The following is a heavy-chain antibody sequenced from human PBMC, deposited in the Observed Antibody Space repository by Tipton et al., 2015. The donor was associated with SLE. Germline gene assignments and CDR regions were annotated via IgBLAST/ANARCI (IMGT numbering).Heavy chain of an antibody. CDR1: GDSIRTYY. CDR3: ARGHNSPFVFDF. Sequence: TLSLTCTVSGDSIRTYYWNWIRQPPGRGLEWIGNIFYGGTPDYNPSLKSRATMAVDRSKNQVSLRLSSVSAADTALYYCARGHNSPFVFDFWGQGALVTVSS. V-gene: IGHV4-59*01. J-gene: IGHJ4*02. D-gene: IGHD2/OR15-2a*01. CDR2: IFYGGTP.